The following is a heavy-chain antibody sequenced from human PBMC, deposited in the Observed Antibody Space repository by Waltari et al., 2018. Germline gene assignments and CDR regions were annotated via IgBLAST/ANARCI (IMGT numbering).Heavy chain of an antibody. V-gene: IGHV3-23*01. CDR1: GFPFRRYA. CDR2: ISGSGGST. Sequence: EVQLLESGGGLVQPGGSLRLSCAASGFPFRRYAMSWVPPAPGKGLEWVSAISGSGGSTYYADSVKGRFTISRDNSKNTLYLQMNSLRAEDTAVYYCARGMDIVATTAKDYWGQGTLVTVSS. J-gene: IGHJ4*02. CDR3: ARGMDIVATTAKDY. D-gene: IGHD5-12*01.